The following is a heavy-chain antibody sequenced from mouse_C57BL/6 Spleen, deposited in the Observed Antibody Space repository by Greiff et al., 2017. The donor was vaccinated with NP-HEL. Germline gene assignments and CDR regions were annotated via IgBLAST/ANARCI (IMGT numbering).Heavy chain of an antibody. CDR1: GYTFTSYW. Sequence: QVQLQQSGAELVRPGSSVKLSCKASGYTFTSYWLHWVKQRPIQGLEWIGNIDPSDSETHYNQKFKDKATLTVDKSSSTAYMQLSSLTSEDSAVYYCAREGYYGSGGYFDVWGTGTTVTVSS. CDR3: AREGYYGSGGYFDV. CDR2: IDPSDSET. D-gene: IGHD1-1*01. J-gene: IGHJ1*03. V-gene: IGHV1-52*01.